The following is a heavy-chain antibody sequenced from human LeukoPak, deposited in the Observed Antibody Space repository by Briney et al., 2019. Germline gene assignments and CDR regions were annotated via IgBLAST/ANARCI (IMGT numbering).Heavy chain of an antibody. J-gene: IGHJ4*01. CDR2: IWYDGSNK. V-gene: IGHV3-33*01. Sequence: GGSLRLSCAASGFTFSSYGMHWVRQAPGKGLEWVAVIWYDGSNKYYADSVKGRFTISSDNSKNTLYLQMNSLRAEDTAVYYCARGGWSKDFWGHGTLVTVSS. D-gene: IGHD6-19*01. CDR3: ARGGWSKDF. CDR1: GFTFSSYG.